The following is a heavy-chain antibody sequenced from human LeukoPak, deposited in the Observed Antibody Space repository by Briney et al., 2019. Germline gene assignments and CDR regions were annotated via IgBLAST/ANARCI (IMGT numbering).Heavy chain of an antibody. V-gene: IGHV1-69*04. CDR3: ARDQMPACSSTSCYRDYYYGMDV. Sequence: ASVKVSCKASGGTFSSYAISWVRQAPGQGLEWMGRIIPILGIANYAQKFQGRVTITADKSTSTAYMELGSLRSEDTAVYYCARDQMPACSSTSCYRDYYYGMDVWGQGTTVTVSS. CDR1: GGTFSSYA. D-gene: IGHD2-2*01. J-gene: IGHJ6*02. CDR2: IIPILGIA.